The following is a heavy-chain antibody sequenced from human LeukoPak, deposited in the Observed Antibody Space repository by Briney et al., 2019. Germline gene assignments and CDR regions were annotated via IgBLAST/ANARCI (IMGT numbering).Heavy chain of an antibody. CDR2: IYYSGST. J-gene: IGHJ4*02. V-gene: IGHV4-39*01. Sequence: PSETLSLTCTVSGGSISSSSYYWGWIRQPPGKGLEWIGSIYYSGSTYYNPSLKSRVTITVDTSKNQFSLKLSSVTAADTAVYYCARHSGDDYVWGSYRYPFDYWGQGTLVTVSS. CDR1: GGSISSSSYY. D-gene: IGHD3-16*02. CDR3: ARHSGDDYVWGSYRYPFDY.